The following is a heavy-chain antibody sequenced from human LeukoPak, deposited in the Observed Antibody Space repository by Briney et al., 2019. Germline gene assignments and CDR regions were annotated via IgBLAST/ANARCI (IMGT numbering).Heavy chain of an antibody. J-gene: IGHJ4*02. Sequence: GESLKISCKGSGYSFPSYWIGWVRQVPGKGLEWMGIIYLGDSDSRYSPSFQGQVTISADKSISTAYLQWSSLKASDTAMYYCARQSAVAGPTSLDYFDYWGQGTLVTVSS. V-gene: IGHV5-51*01. CDR3: ARQSAVAGPTSLDYFDY. D-gene: IGHD6-19*01. CDR2: IYLGDSDS. CDR1: GYSFPSYW.